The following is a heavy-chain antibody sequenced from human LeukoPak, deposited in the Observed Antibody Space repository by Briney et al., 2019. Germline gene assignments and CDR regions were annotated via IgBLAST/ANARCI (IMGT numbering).Heavy chain of an antibody. CDR3: ARDDTGNSGHFDL. D-gene: IGHD1-1*01. CDR1: GFTFSSYG. CDR2: IWYDGSNK. Sequence: PGRSLRLSCAASGFTFSSYGMHWVRQAPGKGLEWVAVIWYDGSNKYYADSVKGRFTISRDNAKNSLYLQMYSLRDDDTAVYYCARDDTGNSGHFDLWGRGTLVTVSS. V-gene: IGHV3-33*01. J-gene: IGHJ2*01.